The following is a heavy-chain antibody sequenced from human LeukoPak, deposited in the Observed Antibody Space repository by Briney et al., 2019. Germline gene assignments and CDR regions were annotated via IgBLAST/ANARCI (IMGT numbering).Heavy chain of an antibody. Sequence: PGGSLRLSCAASGFTFSSYSMNWVRQAPGKGLEWVSSISSSSYIYYADSVKGRFTISRDNAKNSLYLQMNSLRAENTAVYYCARGCYYDSSGYSLDQHWGQGTLVTVSS. CDR3: ARGCYYDSSGYSLDQH. V-gene: IGHV3-21*01. CDR2: ISSSSYI. CDR1: GFTFSSYS. J-gene: IGHJ1*01. D-gene: IGHD3-22*01.